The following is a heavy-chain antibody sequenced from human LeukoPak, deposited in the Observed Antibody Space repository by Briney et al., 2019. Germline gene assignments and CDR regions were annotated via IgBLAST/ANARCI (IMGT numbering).Heavy chain of an antibody. CDR2: IYYSGST. V-gene: IGHV4-59*01. Sequence: SETLPLTCTVSGGSISSYYWSWIRQPPGKGLEWIGYIYYSGSTNYNPSLKSRVTISVDTSKNQFSLKLSSVTAADTAVYYCARDSSSWYPDYWGQGTLVTVSS. CDR1: GGSISSYY. CDR3: ARDSSSWYPDY. J-gene: IGHJ4*02. D-gene: IGHD6-13*01.